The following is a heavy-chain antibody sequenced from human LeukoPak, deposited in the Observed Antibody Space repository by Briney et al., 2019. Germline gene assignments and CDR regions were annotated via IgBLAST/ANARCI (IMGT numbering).Heavy chain of an antibody. CDR1: GGSISSCSYY. CDR2: IYTSGST. J-gene: IGHJ4*02. Sequence: SQTLSLTCTVSGGSISSCSYYWSWIRQPAGEGLEWIGRIYTSGSTNYNPSLKSRVTISVDTSKNQFSLKLSSVTAADTAVYYCARERGAVAGFSFDYWGQGTLVTVSS. D-gene: IGHD6-19*01. CDR3: ARERGAVAGFSFDY. V-gene: IGHV4-61*02.